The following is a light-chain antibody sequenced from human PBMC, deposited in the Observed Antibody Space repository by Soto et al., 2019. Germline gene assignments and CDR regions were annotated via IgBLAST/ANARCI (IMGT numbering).Light chain of an antibody. V-gene: IGKV1-5*01. CDR3: QQYSTLWT. CDR2: HAS. J-gene: IGKJ1*01. Sequence: DIQMTQSPSTLSASVGDRVTITCRASQTINTDLAWYQQKPGKVPNLLISHASSLLTGVPSRFSGSGSGTEFTLTISSLQPDDFAAYYCQQYSTLWTFGHGTKVEIK. CDR1: QTINTD.